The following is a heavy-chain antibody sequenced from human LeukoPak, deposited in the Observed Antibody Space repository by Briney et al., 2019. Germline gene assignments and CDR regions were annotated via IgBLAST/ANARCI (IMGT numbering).Heavy chain of an antibody. CDR3: TRLINGSPGDY. D-gene: IGHD2-8*01. Sequence: SETPSLTCSVSGGSTSSTTYHWGWVRQPPGKGLEWIGSIYYSGNTYYNPSLKSRLTISVDMPKNQFSLKLSSVTAADTAVYYCTRLINGSPGDYWGQGTLVTVSS. J-gene: IGHJ4*02. CDR2: IYYSGNT. V-gene: IGHV4-39*01. CDR1: GGSTSSTTYH.